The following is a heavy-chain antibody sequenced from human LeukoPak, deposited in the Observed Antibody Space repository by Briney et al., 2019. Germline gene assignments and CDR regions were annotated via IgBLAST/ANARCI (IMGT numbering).Heavy chain of an antibody. J-gene: IGHJ6*02. CDR1: GYTFTSYG. Sequence: GASVKVSCKASGYTFTSYGISWVRQAPGQGLEWMGWISAYNGNTNYAQKLQGRVIMTTDTSTSTAYMELRSLRSDDTAVYYCARDGDGSSWYYYYYGMDVWGQGTTVTVSS. CDR3: ARDGDGSSWYYYYYGMDV. V-gene: IGHV1-18*01. D-gene: IGHD6-13*01. CDR2: ISAYNGNT.